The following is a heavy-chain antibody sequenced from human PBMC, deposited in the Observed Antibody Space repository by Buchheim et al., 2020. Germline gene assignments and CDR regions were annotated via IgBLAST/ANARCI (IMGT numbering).Heavy chain of an antibody. CDR1: GGSITSHY. CDR2: IHYSVST. J-gene: IGHJ6*02. Sequence: QVQLQESGPGLVKPSETLSLTCTVSGGSITSHYWSWVRQPPGKGLEWIGYIHYSVSTNYNPPPRSRVTISVDTSRNQFSLTLKSVTDADAAVYYCAREIRGVNYYYGMDVWGQGTT. D-gene: IGHD3-10*01. CDR3: AREIRGVNYYYGMDV. V-gene: IGHV4-59*11.